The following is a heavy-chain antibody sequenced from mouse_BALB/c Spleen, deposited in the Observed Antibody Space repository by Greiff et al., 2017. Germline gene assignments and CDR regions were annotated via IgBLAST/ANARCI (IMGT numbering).Heavy chain of an antibody. CDR1: GFTFSNYW. V-gene: IGHV6-6*02. CDR3: TRNYGSSSDY. Sequence: EVQLQESGGGLVQPGGSMKLSCVASGFTFSNYWMNWVRQSPEKGLEWVAEIRLKSNNYATHYAESVKGRFTISRDDSKSSVYLQMNNLRAEDTGIYYCTRNYGSSSDYWGQGTTLTVSS. J-gene: IGHJ2*01. CDR2: IRLKSNNYAT. D-gene: IGHD1-1*01.